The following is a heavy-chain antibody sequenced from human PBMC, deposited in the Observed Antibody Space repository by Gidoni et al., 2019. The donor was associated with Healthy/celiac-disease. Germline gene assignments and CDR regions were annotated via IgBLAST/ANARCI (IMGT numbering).Heavy chain of an antibody. CDR1: GFTFSDYY. D-gene: IGHD2-8*01. CDR3: ARGNGWFDP. J-gene: IGHJ5*02. Sequence: QVQLVESGGGLGKPGGSLRLSCAASGFTFSDYYMSWSRQAPGKGLEWVSYISSSSSYTNYADSVKGRFTISRDNAKNSLYLQMNSLRAEDTAVYYCARGNGWFDPWGQGTLVTVSS. V-gene: IGHV3-11*05. CDR2: ISSSSSYT.